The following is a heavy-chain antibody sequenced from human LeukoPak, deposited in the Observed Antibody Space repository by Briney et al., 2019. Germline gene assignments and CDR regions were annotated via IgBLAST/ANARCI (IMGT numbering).Heavy chain of an antibody. CDR2: LSSGRSTI. CDR1: GFTFSDYY. CDR3: ARRATSGRLFVY. Sequence: GGSLRLSCAVSGFTFSDYYMSWIRQAPGKGLEWVSYLSSGRSTISHADSVKGRFTISRDNAENSLYLQINSLRAEATAGYYCARRATSGRLFVYWGEGALVAVPS. J-gene: IGHJ4*02. V-gene: IGHV3-11*01. D-gene: IGHD3-10*01.